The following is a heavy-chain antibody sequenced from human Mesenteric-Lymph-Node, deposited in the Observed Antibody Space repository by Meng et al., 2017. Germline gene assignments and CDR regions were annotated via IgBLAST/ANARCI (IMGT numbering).Heavy chain of an antibody. Sequence: GESLKISCAASGFTFSSYDMHWVRQATGKGLEWVSAIGTAGDTYYPGSVKGRFTFSRENAKNSLYLQMNSLRAEDTAVYYCVRGKNGFDSWGRGTLVTVSS. D-gene: IGHD3-10*01. CDR2: IGTAGDT. CDR3: VRGKNGFDS. V-gene: IGHV3-13*01. J-gene: IGHJ5*01. CDR1: GFTFSSYD.